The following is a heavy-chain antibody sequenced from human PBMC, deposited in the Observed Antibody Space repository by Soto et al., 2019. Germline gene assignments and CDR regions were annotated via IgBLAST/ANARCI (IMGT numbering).Heavy chain of an antibody. J-gene: IGHJ6*02. CDR1: GFTFSSYE. V-gene: IGHV3-48*03. D-gene: IGHD3-3*01. CDR3: ARDVRGLRFLEWPSMDV. Sequence: PGGSLRLSCAASGFTFSSYEMNWVRQAPGKGLEWVSYISSSGSTIYYADSVKGRFTISRDNAKNSLYLQMNSLRAEDTAVYYCARDVRGLRFLEWPSMDVWGQGTTVTVSS. CDR2: ISSSGSTI.